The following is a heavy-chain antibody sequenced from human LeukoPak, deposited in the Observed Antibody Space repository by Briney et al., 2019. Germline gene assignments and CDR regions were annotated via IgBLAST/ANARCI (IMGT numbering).Heavy chain of an antibody. CDR1: GFTFSSNW. CDR3: VRGQATAWGLDY. V-gene: IGHV3-74*01. J-gene: IGHJ4*02. D-gene: IGHD7-27*01. Sequence: GGSLRLSCAASGFTFSSNWMHWVRQAPGKGLVWVSHISPDARTITYADFVKGPFTISRDNAKNMVYLQLNSLRAEDTALYYCVRGQATAWGLDYWXQGTLLTVSS. CDR2: ISPDARTI.